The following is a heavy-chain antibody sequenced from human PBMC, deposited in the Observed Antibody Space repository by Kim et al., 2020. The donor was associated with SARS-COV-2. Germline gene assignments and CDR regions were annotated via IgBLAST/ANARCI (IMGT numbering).Heavy chain of an antibody. J-gene: IGHJ6*02. D-gene: IGHD2-15*01. V-gene: IGHV1-69*13. CDR2: IIPIFGTA. CDR1: GGTFSSYA. Sequence: SVKVSCKASGGTFSSYAISWVRQAPGQGLEWMGGIIPIFGTANYAQKFQGRVTITADESTSTAYMELSSLRSEDTAVYYCARDSPSAYCSGGSCYVGEYYYYGMDVWGQGTTVTVSS. CDR3: ARDSPSAYCSGGSCYVGEYYYYGMDV.